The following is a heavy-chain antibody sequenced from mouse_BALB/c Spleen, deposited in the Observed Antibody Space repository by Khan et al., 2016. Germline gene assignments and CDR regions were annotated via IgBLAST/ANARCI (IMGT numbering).Heavy chain of an antibody. V-gene: IGHV7-3*02. J-gene: IGHJ1*01. Sequence: EVELVESGGGLVQPGGSLRLSCTTSGFTFTDYYMSWVSQPPGEALEWLGFTSNNANGFTAEYRASVKGRFTIYRDNSQSIRYFQMNTLRTEDNATDCCAKDLNHGYYWYLDVWRAGTTVTVSS. D-gene: IGHD2-4*01. CDR2: TSNNANGFTA. CDR3: AKDLNHGYYWYLDV. CDR1: GFTFTDYY.